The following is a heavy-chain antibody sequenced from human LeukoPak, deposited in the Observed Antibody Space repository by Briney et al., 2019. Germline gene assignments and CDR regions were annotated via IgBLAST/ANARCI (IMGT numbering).Heavy chain of an antibody. Sequence: GASVKVSCKASGYNFAHNIHWVRQAAGQGHEFMGRINPKNGGTKYAQNFQGRGSMTRDTSISTVYMELSSLGSDDTPVYYCVVSIQAAAIPAFDSWGQGTLVTVSS. D-gene: IGHD6-25*01. V-gene: IGHV1-2*02. CDR3: VVSIQAAAIPAFDS. J-gene: IGHJ4*02. CDR1: GYNFAHN. CDR2: INPKNGGT.